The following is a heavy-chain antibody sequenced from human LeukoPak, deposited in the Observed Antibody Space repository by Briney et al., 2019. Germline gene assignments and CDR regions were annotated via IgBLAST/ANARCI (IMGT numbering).Heavy chain of an antibody. CDR3: PTGRQTNIAVEGKGKDWFDP. Sequence: NPGGPLRHSCVASGFPFSKAWMSWVPQPPGKGLEWVGRIISKTDGGTTDSAAPVQDSFTILREDSNNTLSLQMNSLIPEDTALYYCPTGRQTNIAVEGKGKDWFDPWGEGPLVTVSS. D-gene: IGHD6-19*01. CDR1: GFPFSKAW. CDR2: IISKTDGGTT. J-gene: IGHJ5*02. V-gene: IGHV3-15*01.